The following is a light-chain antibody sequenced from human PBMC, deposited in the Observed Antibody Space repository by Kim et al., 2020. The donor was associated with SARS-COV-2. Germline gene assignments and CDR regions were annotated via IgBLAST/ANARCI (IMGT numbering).Light chain of an antibody. J-gene: IGLJ2*01. CDR2: DKN. CDR3: NSRGRSVNHVG. V-gene: IGLV3-19*01. CDR1: RLRYSY. Sequence: SSELTQDPAVSVALGQTVRITCQGDRLRYSYASWYQQKPGQAPVLFIYDKNNRPSGIPDRFSGSSSGNTASLTITGAQAEDEADYYCNSRGRSVNHVGFGGGTRPTAL.